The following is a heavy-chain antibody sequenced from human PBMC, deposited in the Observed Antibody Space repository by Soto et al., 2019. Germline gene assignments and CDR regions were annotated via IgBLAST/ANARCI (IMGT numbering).Heavy chain of an antibody. J-gene: IGHJ4*02. CDR2: TVATTGST. V-gene: IGHV1-18*01. CDR3: ARVAGYGSGSRHFDS. Sequence: QVQLVQSGAEVTEPGASVKLSCKTSGYTFSTYGLTWVRQAPGQGLEWMGWTVATTGSTIYAQDFQGRVTVTTDRSTNTGYLELKSLTSDYTALYYCARVAGYGSGSRHFDSWGQGTLVTVSS. D-gene: IGHD3-10*01. CDR1: GYTFSTYG.